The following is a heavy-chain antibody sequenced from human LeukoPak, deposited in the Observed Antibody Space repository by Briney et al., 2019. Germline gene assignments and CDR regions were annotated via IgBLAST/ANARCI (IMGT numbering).Heavy chain of an antibody. Sequence: VGSLRLSGAASGFTFSDYAVTWVRLAPGRGLEWVSSITGGGGTSYADSVRGRFTMSRHNSKNTLYLQMDSLRAEDSAIYFCGRHPSGDYVGAFDFWGQGTLVTVSS. D-gene: IGHD4-17*01. CDR1: GFTFSDYA. V-gene: IGHV3-23*01. CDR2: ITGGGGT. J-gene: IGHJ3*01. CDR3: GRHPSGDYVGAFDF.